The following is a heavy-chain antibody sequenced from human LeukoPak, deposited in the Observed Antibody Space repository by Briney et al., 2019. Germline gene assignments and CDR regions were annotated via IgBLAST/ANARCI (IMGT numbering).Heavy chain of an antibody. J-gene: IGHJ4*02. D-gene: IGHD3-10*01. Sequence: PGGSLRLSCAASGFSFSTADMHWVRQAPGKGLEWVAFLRSGGNDKYYAGSVKVRFTISRDNSKNTLFLQMNSLRAEDTAVYYCAKDLFGSGSYEYWGQGTLVTVSS. V-gene: IGHV3-30*02. CDR1: GFSFSTAD. CDR3: AKDLFGSGSYEY. CDR2: LRSGGNDK.